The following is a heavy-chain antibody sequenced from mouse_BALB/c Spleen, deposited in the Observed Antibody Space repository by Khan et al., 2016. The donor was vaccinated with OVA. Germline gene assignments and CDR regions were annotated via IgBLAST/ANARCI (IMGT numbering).Heavy chain of an antibody. CDR1: GFTFSTFV. CDR2: ISSAATYT. Sequence: EVELVESGGGLVEPGGSLKLSCAASGFTFSTFVMSWVRQTPEKRLEWVATISSAATYTYYPDSVKGRFIISRDNAKNTLYLQMNSLRSEDTAIYYCANGNYGWFAYWGQGTLVTVSA. D-gene: IGHD2-1*01. J-gene: IGHJ3*01. CDR3: ANGNYGWFAY. V-gene: IGHV5-9-1*01.